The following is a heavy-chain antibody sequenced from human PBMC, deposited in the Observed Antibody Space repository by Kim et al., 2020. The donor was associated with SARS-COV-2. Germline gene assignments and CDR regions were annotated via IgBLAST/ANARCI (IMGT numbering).Heavy chain of an antibody. CDR1: GFTFSTYA. J-gene: IGHJ4*02. CDR3: AKLNWGGLDDY. CDR2: ISDNGGGT. Sequence: GGSLRLSCAASGFTFSTYAMSWVRQAPGKGLAWVSAISDNGGGTYYADSVKGRFTISRDNSKNTLYLQMSSLRAEDTAVYYCAKLNWGGLDDYWGQGTMVPVSS. V-gene: IGHV3-23*01. D-gene: IGHD7-27*01.